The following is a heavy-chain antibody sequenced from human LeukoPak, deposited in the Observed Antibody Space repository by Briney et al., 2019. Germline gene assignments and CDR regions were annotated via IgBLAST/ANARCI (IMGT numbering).Heavy chain of an antibody. D-gene: IGHD2/OR15-2a*01. CDR1: GFTFSDYY. Sequence: GSLRLSCAASGFTFSDYYMDWIRQAPGKGLEGVSYISSSGNTIYYADSVKGRFTISRDNAKNSLYLQMTSLRVEDTAVYYCVRDLGGILSWGQGTLVTVSS. CDR2: ISSSGNTI. J-gene: IGHJ5*02. CDR3: VRDLGGILS. V-gene: IGHV3-11*04.